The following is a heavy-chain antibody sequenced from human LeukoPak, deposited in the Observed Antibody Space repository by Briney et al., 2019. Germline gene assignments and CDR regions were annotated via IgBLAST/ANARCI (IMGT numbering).Heavy chain of an antibody. CDR2: IRYDGSNK. V-gene: IGHV3-30*02. J-gene: IGHJ4*02. D-gene: IGHD5-12*01. Sequence: GGSLRLSCAASGFTFSSYGMHWVRQAPGKGLEGVAFIRYDGSNKYYADSVKGRFTISRDNSKNTLYLQMNSLRAEDTAVYYCAKPLGYSGYVFDYWGQGTLVTVSS. CDR3: AKPLGYSGYVFDY. CDR1: GFTFSSYG.